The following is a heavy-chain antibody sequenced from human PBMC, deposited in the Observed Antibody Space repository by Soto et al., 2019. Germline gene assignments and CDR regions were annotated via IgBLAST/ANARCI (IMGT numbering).Heavy chain of an antibody. CDR2: INPNSGGT. D-gene: IGHD3-16*02. V-gene: IGHV1-2*04. Sequence: QVQLVQSGAEVKKPGASVKVSCKASGYTFTGYYMHWVRQAPGQGLEWMGWINPNSGGTNYAQKFQGWVTMTRDTXLSTAHMELSTLRSDDTAVYYCARGEGGPRWGAIDYWGQGTLVTVSS. J-gene: IGHJ4*02. CDR3: ARGEGGPRWGAIDY. CDR1: GYTFTGYY.